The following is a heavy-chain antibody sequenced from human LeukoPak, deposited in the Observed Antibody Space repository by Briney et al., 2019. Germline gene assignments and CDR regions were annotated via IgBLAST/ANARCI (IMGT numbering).Heavy chain of an antibody. CDR1: GGTFSSYA. V-gene: IGHV1-69*04. Sequence: ASVKVSCKASGGTFSSYAISWVRQTPGQGLEWMGRIIPILGIANYAQKFRGRVTTTADKSTSTAYMELSSLRSDDTAVFYCARDLGGSCYFDYWGQGTLVTVSS. CDR2: IIPILGIA. CDR3: ARDLGGSCYFDY. D-gene: IGHD6-13*01. J-gene: IGHJ4*02.